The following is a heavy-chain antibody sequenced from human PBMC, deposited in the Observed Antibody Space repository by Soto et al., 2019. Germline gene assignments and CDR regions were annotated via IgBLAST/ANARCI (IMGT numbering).Heavy chain of an antibody. J-gene: IGHJ4*02. V-gene: IGHV4-38-2*01. CDR1: GDSIRSDYY. CDR3: ARARIAAAVPYYFDY. CDR2: IYHSGST. D-gene: IGHD6-13*01. Sequence: SETLSLTCGVSGDSIRSDYYWGWIRQPPGKGLGWIGSIYHSGSTYYNPSLKSRVTISVDTSKNQFSLKLSSVTAADTAVYYCARARIAAAVPYYFDYWGQGTLVTSPQ.